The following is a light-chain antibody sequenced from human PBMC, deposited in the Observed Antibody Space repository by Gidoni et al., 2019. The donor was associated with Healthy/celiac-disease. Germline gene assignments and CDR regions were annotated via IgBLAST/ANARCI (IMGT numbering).Light chain of an antibody. Sequence: SYLLTQPPSASVAPGKTARITCGGNNIGSKSVHWYQQKPGQAPVLVIYYDSDRPSGIPERFSGSNSGNTATLTISRVEAGDEADYYCQVWDSSSDHVVFGGGTKLTVL. CDR2: YDS. CDR1: NIGSKS. J-gene: IGLJ2*01. V-gene: IGLV3-21*04. CDR3: QVWDSSSDHVV.